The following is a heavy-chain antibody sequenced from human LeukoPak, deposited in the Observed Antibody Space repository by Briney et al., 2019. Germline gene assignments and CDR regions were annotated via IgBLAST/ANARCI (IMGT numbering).Heavy chain of an antibody. J-gene: IGHJ4*02. D-gene: IGHD6-19*01. CDR3: AKVGLFVRSGWFNDFDY. CDR1: GFTFNSYA. Sequence: GGSLRLSCAASGFTFNSYAMSWVRQAPGKGLEWVSAISGSGGSTYYTDSVKGRFTISRDNSKNTLYLQMNSLRAEDTAVYYCAKVGLFVRSGWFNDFDYWGQGTLVTVSS. V-gene: IGHV3-23*01. CDR2: ISGSGGST.